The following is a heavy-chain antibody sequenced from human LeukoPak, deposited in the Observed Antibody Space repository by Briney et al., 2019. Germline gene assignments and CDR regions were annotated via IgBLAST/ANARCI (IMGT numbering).Heavy chain of an antibody. V-gene: IGHV1-69*05. CDR1: GGTFSSYA. CDR2: IIPIFGTA. Sequence: SVKVSCKASGGTFSSYAISWVRQAPGQGLEWMGGIIPIFGTANYAQKFQGRVTITTDESTSTAYMELRSLRSDDTAVYYCASTTSIAVARGAFDIWGQGTMATVSS. CDR3: ASTTSIAVARGAFDI. J-gene: IGHJ3*02. D-gene: IGHD6-19*01.